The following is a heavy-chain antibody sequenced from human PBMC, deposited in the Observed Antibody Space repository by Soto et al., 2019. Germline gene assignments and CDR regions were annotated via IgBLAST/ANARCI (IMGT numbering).Heavy chain of an antibody. CDR2: VSGSGDYT. J-gene: IGHJ6*02. V-gene: IGHV3-23*01. D-gene: IGHD3-9*01. Sequence: EVQLLESGGGLVQPGGSLRLSCAASGFTFSSYAMSWVRQAPGKGLEWVSGVSGSGDYTFYADSVKGRLTISRDNSKNKLYLQMNSLRAEDTAVYYCAKDRYYDMLTGYTYYHYAMDVWGQGTTVTVSS. CDR1: GFTFSSYA. CDR3: AKDRYYDMLTGYTYYHYAMDV.